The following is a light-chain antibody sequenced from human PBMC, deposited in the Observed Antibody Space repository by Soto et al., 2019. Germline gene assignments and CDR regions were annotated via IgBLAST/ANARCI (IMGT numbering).Light chain of an antibody. CDR3: QQRMTWPPIT. Sequence: EVVLTQSPATLSLSPGERATLSCRASESINIYLAWFQQKPGQAPRLLIYDASNRATAIPARFSGSGSGTDFTLTISSLEPEDFAVYYCQQRMTWPPITFGQGTRLEIK. J-gene: IGKJ5*01. CDR2: DAS. V-gene: IGKV3-11*01. CDR1: ESINIY.